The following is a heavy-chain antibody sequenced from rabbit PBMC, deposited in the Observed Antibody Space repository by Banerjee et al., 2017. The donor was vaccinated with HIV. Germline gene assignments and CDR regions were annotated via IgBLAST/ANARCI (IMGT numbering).Heavy chain of an antibody. Sequence: QEQLEESGGDLVKPEGSLTLTCTASGFSFSSSYWICWVRQAPGKGLEWIGCIDAGSSGTIYYANWAKGRFTISKTSSTTVTLQMTSLTAADTATYFCARASSGYYYFSLWGPGTLVTVS. D-gene: IGHD1-1*01. CDR2: IDAGSSGTI. J-gene: IGHJ4*01. CDR1: GFSFSSSYW. V-gene: IGHV1S45*01. CDR3: ARASSGYYYFSL.